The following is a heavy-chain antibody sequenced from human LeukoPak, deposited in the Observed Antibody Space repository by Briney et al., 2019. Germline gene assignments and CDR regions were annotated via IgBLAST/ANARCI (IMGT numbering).Heavy chain of an antibody. Sequence: SETLSLTCTVSGGSISSGDYYWSWIRQPPGKGLEWIGYIYYSGSTYYNPSLKSRVTISVDTSKNQFSLKLSSVTAADTAVYYCARGGSLRYFDWLLVPFDYWGQGTLVTVSS. J-gene: IGHJ4*02. CDR2: IYYSGST. CDR1: GGSISSGDYY. CDR3: ARGGSLRYFDWLLVPFDY. V-gene: IGHV4-30-4*01. D-gene: IGHD3-9*01.